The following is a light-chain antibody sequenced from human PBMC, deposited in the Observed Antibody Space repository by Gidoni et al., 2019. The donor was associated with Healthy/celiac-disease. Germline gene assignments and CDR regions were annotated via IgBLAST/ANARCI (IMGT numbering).Light chain of an antibody. CDR3: QKYNSAPPT. CDR1: QGIANY. CDR2: GAS. V-gene: IGKV1-27*01. J-gene: IGKJ4*01. Sequence: DIQMTQSPSSLSASVGDRVTITCRTSQGIANYLAWYQQKPGKIPQLLIYGASTLQPGVPSRFSGRGSGTRFTLTISSLQPEDVATYYCQKYNSAPPTFGGGTKVEIK.